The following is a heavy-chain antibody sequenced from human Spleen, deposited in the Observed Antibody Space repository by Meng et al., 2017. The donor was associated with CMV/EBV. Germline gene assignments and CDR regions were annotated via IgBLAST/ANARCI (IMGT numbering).Heavy chain of an antibody. CDR2: IWYDGSNK. V-gene: IGHV3-33*01. Sequence: GESLKISCAASGFTFSSYGMHWVRQAPGKGLEWVAVIWYDGSNKYYADSVKGRFTISRDNSKNTLYLQMNSLRAEDTAVYFCARELAVIGDAGPFDNWGQGTLVTVSS. J-gene: IGHJ4*02. CDR3: ARELAVIGDAGPFDN. D-gene: IGHD3-22*01. CDR1: GFTFSSYG.